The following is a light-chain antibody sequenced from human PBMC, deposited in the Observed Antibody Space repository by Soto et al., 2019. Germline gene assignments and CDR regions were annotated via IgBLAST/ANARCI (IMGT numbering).Light chain of an antibody. CDR1: QSISSY. Sequence: DIQMTQSPSSLSASVGDRVTITCRASQSISSYLNWYQQKPGKVPKLLIYAASSLQSGVPSRCSGSGSGTDFTLTISSLQPEDFATYHCQQSYSTPLTFGGGTKVEIK. V-gene: IGKV1-39*01. CDR3: QQSYSTPLT. J-gene: IGKJ4*01. CDR2: AAS.